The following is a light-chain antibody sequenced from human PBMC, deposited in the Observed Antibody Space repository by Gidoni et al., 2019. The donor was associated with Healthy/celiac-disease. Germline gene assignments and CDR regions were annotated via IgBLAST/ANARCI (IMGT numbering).Light chain of an antibody. J-gene: IGKJ4*01. CDR3: QQRSNWPQLT. V-gene: IGKV3-11*01. Sequence: LLTHSPATLSLSPGERATLSCRASQSVSSYLAWYQQKPGQAPRLLIYDASNRATGIPARFSGSGSGTDFTLTISSLEPEDFAVYYCQQRSNWPQLTFGGGTKVEIK. CDR1: QSVSSY. CDR2: DAS.